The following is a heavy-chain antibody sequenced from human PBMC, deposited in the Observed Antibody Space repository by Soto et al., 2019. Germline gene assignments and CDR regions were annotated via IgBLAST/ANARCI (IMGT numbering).Heavy chain of an antibody. CDR3: ARDKGRYDTGMDV. CDR2: SFYSGST. Sequence: SETLSLTCTVSGGSISSYYWSWIRQPPGKGLEWIGYSFYSGSTKYNPSLKSRATISVDTSKTHFSLNLSSVTAADTAVYYCARDKGRYDTGMDVWGQGTTVTVSS. V-gene: IGHV4-59*01. D-gene: IGHD3-9*01. CDR1: GGSISSYY. J-gene: IGHJ6*02.